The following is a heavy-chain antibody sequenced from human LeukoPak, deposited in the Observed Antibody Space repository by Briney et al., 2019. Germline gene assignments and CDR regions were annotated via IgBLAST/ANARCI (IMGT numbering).Heavy chain of an antibody. D-gene: IGHD3/OR15-3a*01. CDR2: INPDRGVT. V-gene: IGHV1-2*02. CDR3: ARGLSGAPLACAGFEY. Sequence: ASVTLFNKASGYTFITYNLDWVRQAPEQGLEWMAWINPDRGVTNYAQKFQGRVTVTRDTSISTVYMDVSSLRSDDAAVYCCARGLSGAPLACAGFEYWGRANL. CDR1: GYTFITYN. J-gene: IGHJ4*02.